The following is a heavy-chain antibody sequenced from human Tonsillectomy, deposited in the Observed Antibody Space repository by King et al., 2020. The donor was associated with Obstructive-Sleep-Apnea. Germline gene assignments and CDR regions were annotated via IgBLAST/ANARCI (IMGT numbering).Heavy chain of an antibody. Sequence: MQLQESGPGLVKPSETLSLTCTVSGASISSFIYYWGWIRQPPGKGLEWIGTIYYSGSTYYNPSLKSRVTISVDTSKNQFSLKLSSVTAADTAVYYCARQSTEGYDILTGYDYWGQGTLVTVSS. D-gene: IGHD3-9*01. CDR3: ARQSTEGYDILTGYDY. J-gene: IGHJ4*02. CDR1: GASISSFIYY. V-gene: IGHV4-39*01. CDR2: IYYSGST.